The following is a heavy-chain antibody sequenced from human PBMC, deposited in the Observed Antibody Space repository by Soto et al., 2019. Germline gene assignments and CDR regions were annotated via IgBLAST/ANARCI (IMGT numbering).Heavy chain of an antibody. CDR2: SSRGGNI. Sequence: QVQLHESGPGLERPSDTISLTCARYGGSINSHWWSWVRQAPGKELECIGESSRGGNINYTPSLTSRDTMSLDKSTNQCPLDLTSVSAADTAVYHCGTRSYHFLDDYRGQGILVTVSS. D-gene: IGHD3-3*01. CDR3: GTRSYHFLDDY. V-gene: IGHV4-4*02. J-gene: IGHJ4*01. CDR1: GGSINSHW.